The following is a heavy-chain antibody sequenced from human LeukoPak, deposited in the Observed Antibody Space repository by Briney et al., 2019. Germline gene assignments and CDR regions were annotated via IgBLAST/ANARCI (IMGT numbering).Heavy chain of an antibody. D-gene: IGHD4-17*01. V-gene: IGHV7-4-1*02. CDR2: INTNTGNP. CDR1: GYTFTTYA. J-gene: IGHJ3*02. Sequence: ASVKVSCKASGYTFTTYAMNWVRQAPGQGLEWMGWINTNTGNPTYAQGFTGRFVFSLDTSVSTAYLQISSLKAEDTAVYYCARGNDYGDYPSAFDIWGQGTTVTVSS. CDR3: ARGNDYGDYPSAFDI.